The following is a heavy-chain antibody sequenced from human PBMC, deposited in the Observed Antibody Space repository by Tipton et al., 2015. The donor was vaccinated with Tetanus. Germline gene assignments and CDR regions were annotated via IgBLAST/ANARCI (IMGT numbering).Heavy chain of an antibody. Sequence: TLSLTCTVSGGSISRPDLYWAWIRQPPGKGLEWIGSVYQSGRPNFNPSLKSRVTLTVDTSKNQFSLKMSSVTAADTAVYYCARWGDASGSTNLYAFDIWGQGTMVSVSS. J-gene: IGHJ3*02. CDR1: GGSISRPDLY. D-gene: IGHD3-10*01. CDR2: VYQSGRP. V-gene: IGHV4-39*07. CDR3: ARWGDASGSTNLYAFDI.